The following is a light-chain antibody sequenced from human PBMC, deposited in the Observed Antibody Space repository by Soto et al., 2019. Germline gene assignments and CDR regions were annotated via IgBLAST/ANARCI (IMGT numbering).Light chain of an antibody. Sequence: QSVLTQPPSVSGAPGQRVTISCIGSSSNIGAGYDVHWYQRFPGTAPKLLIHGNINRPSGVPDRFSGSKSGTSASLAITGLQAEDETDYYCQSYDSSLSAWVFGGGTQLTVL. CDR2: GNI. CDR1: SSNIGAGYD. V-gene: IGLV1-40*01. J-gene: IGLJ3*02. CDR3: QSYDSSLSAWV.